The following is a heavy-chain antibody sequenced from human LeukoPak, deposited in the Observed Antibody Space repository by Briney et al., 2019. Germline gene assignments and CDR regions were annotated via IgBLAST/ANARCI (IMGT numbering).Heavy chain of an antibody. D-gene: IGHD3-9*01. J-gene: IGHJ4*02. V-gene: IGHV1-46*01. CDR2: INPSGGST. CDR3: ATDWHYDILTGFGY. Sequence: ASVKVSCKASGYTFTSYYMHWVRQAPGQGLEWMGIINPSGGSTSYAQKFQGRVTMTEDTSTDTAYMELSSLRSEDTAVYYCATDWHYDILTGFGYWGQGTLVTVSS. CDR1: GYTFTSYY.